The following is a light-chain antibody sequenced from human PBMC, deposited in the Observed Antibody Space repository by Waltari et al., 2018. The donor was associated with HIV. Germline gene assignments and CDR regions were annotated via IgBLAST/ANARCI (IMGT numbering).Light chain of an antibody. Sequence: DIQLTPSPSSVPASVGDRLTINCRASQGINNWLAWYQQKPGKAPKLLIYGATTLESGVPSRFSGRGYGTDFTLTISSLQPKDSATYYCQQGNSFPRITFGQGTRLEIK. CDR1: QGINNW. J-gene: IGKJ5*01. CDR3: QQGNSFPRIT. V-gene: IGKV1-12*01. CDR2: GAT.